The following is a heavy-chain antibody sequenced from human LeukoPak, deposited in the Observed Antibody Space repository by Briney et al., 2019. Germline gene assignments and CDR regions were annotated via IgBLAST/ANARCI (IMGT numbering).Heavy chain of an antibody. CDR2: INHSGST. CDR1: GGSFNDYY. J-gene: IGHJ4*02. Sequence: SETLSLTCVVYGGSFNDYYSSCIRQPPGKGLEWLGEINHSGSTNYNPSLKSRVTISLDTSQNQFSLRLGSVTAADTAVYCCARSFYTNYFDYWSQGCVVTVSS. D-gene: IGHD4-4*01. V-gene: IGHV4-34*01. CDR3: ARSFYTNYFDY.